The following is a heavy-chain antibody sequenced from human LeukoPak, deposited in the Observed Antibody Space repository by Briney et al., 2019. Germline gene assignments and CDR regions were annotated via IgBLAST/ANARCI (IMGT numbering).Heavy chain of an antibody. CDR2: INPNSGGI. J-gene: IGHJ4*02. D-gene: IGHD2-15*01. CDR3: ARVVVVAATGFDY. V-gene: IGHV1-2*02. CDR1: RYTFTGYY. Sequence: ASVKVSCKTSRYTFTGYYMHWVRQAPGQGLEWMGWINPNSGGINYAQKFQGRVTMTRDTSISTAYMELSRLRSDDTAVYYCARVVVVAATGFDYWGQGTLVTVSS.